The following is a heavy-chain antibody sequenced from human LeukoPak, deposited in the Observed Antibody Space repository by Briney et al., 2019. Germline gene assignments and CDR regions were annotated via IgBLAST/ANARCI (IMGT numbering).Heavy chain of an antibody. Sequence: VASVKVSCKASGGTFSSYAISWVRQAPGQGLEWMGRIIPILGIANYAQKFQGRVTITADKSTSTAYMELSSLRSGDTAVYYCAISSGYHWPWFDPWGQGTLVTVSS. V-gene: IGHV1-69*04. CDR3: AISSGYHWPWFDP. CDR1: GGTFSSYA. J-gene: IGHJ5*02. D-gene: IGHD3-22*01. CDR2: IIPILGIA.